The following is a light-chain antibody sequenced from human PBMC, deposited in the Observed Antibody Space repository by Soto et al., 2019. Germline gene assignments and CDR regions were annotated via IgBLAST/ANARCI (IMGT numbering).Light chain of an antibody. CDR1: QGLXTY. Sequence: IRLTQSPSCLCASVGERITISCLARQGLXTYLIWYQQKPGEAPTLLVYDSSTLHSGVPSRLSGSGSGTDFTLTISSLQPEDFANYYCQQSYSSTRTFGQGTKVEIK. V-gene: IGKV1-39*01. J-gene: IGKJ1*01. CDR2: DSS. CDR3: QQSYSSTRT.